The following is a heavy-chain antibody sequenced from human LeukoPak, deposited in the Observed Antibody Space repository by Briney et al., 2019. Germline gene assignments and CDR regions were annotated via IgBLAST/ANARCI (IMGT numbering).Heavy chain of an antibody. V-gene: IGHV4-59*01. D-gene: IGHD6-6*01. CDR1: GGSISSYY. J-gene: IGHJ6*03. CDR2: IYYSGST. CDR3: ARGVAARDLYYYYYMDV. Sequence: SETLSLTCTVSGGSISSYYWSWIRQPPGKGLERIGYIYYSGSTNYNPSLKSRVTISVDTSKNQFSLKLSSVTAADTAVYYCARGVAARDLYYYYYMDVWGKGTTVTVSS.